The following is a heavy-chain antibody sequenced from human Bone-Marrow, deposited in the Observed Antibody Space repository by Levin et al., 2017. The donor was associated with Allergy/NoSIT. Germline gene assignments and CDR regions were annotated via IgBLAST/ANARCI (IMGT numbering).Heavy chain of an antibody. CDR1: GGTFSSYA. V-gene: IGHV1-69*13. CDR3: ARGTIAARPDFLYYFDY. Sequence: SVKVSCKASGGTFSSYAISWVRQAPGQGLEWMGGIIPIFGTANYAQKFQGRVTITADESTSTAYMELSSLRSEDTAVYYCARGTIAARPDFLYYFDYWGQGTLVTVSS. J-gene: IGHJ4*02. CDR2: IIPIFGTA. D-gene: IGHD6-6*01.